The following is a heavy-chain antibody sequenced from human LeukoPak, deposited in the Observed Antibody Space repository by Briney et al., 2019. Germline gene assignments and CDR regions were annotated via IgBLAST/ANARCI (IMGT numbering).Heavy chain of an antibody. J-gene: IGHJ4*02. CDR2: ISGSGDNT. Sequence: GGSRRLSCAASGFTFSSYAMSWVRQAPGKGLEWVSAISGSGDNTYYADSVKGRFTISRDNSKNTLYLQMNSLRAEDTGVYYCAKDEYFDSSGFSHYWGQGTLVTVSS. D-gene: IGHD3-22*01. CDR1: GFTFSSYA. V-gene: IGHV3-23*01. CDR3: AKDEYFDSSGFSHY.